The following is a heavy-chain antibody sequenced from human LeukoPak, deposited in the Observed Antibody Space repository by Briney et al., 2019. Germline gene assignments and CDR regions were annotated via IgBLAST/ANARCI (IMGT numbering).Heavy chain of an antibody. CDR3: ARGVWGSYRYTGSFDY. J-gene: IGHJ4*02. CDR1: GGSISSSSYY. D-gene: IGHD3-16*02. Sequence: SETLSLTCTVSGGSISSSSYYWGWIRQPPGKGLEWIGSIYYSGGTYYNPSLKSRVTISVDTSKNQFSLKLSSVTAADTAVYYCARGVWGSYRYTGSFDYWGQGTLVIVSS. CDR2: IYYSGGT. V-gene: IGHV4-39*01.